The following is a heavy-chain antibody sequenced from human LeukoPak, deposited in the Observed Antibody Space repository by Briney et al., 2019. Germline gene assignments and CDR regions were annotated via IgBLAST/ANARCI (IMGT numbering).Heavy chain of an antibody. CDR3: AKDRRGAARPSDAFDI. D-gene: IGHD6-6*01. CDR2: INGDGSTT. CDR1: GFTFSRYW. Sequence: GGSLRLSCAASGFTFSRYWMHWVRQAPGKGLVLVSRINGDGSTTSYADSVKGGFTISRDNAKNTLYLQMNSLRAEDTAVYYCAKDRRGAARPSDAFDIWGQGTMVTVSS. V-gene: IGHV3-74*01. J-gene: IGHJ3*02.